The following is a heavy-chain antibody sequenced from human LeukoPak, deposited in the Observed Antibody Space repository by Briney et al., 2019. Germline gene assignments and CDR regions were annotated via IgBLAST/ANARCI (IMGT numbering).Heavy chain of an antibody. J-gene: IGHJ6*03. D-gene: IGHD2-21*02. V-gene: IGHV3-23*01. CDR2: ISGSGGST. CDR3: AKGSCGGDCAYYYYYMDV. CDR1: GFTFSSYG. Sequence: PGGSLRLPCAGSGFTFSSYGMSWVRQAPGKGLEWVSGISGSGGSTYYADSVKGRFTISRDNSKNTLYLQMNSLRAEDTAVYYCAKGSCGGDCAYYYYYMDVWGKGTTVTISS.